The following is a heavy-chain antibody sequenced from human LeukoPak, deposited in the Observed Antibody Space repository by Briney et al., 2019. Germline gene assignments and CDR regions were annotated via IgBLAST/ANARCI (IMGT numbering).Heavy chain of an antibody. V-gene: IGHV3-23*01. CDR3: AKDQGVVPAARTRYFDL. D-gene: IGHD2-2*01. J-gene: IGHJ2*01. CDR1: GLTFSSYA. Sequence: PGGSLRLSCAASGLTFSSYAMSWVRQAPGKGLEWVSAISGSGGSTYYADSVKGRFTISRDNSKNTLYLQMNSLRAEDTAVYYCAKDQGVVPAARTRYFDLWGRGTLVTVSS. CDR2: ISGSGGST.